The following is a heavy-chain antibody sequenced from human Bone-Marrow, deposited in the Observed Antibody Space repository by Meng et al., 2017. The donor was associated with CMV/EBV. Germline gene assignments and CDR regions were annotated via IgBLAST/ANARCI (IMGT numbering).Heavy chain of an antibody. J-gene: IGHJ4*02. CDR2: IYYSGTT. CDR1: GGSISSSRYY. V-gene: IGHV4-39*07. Sequence: SETLSLTCTVSGGSISSSRYYWGWIRQPPGKGLEWIGSIYYSGTTYYNPSLKSRVTSRVTISLDPSNNQFSLRLTSVTAADTAVYYCARETRWNYVDYWGQGTLVTVSS. CDR3: ARETRWNYVDY. D-gene: IGHD3-3*01.